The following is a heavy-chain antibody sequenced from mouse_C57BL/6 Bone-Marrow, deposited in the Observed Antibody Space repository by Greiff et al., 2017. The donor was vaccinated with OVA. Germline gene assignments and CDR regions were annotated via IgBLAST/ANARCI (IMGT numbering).Heavy chain of an antibody. V-gene: IGHV5-12*01. CDR1: GFTFSDYY. CDR2: ISNGGGST. CDR3: ASHYDYGFAY. J-gene: IGHJ3*01. D-gene: IGHD2-4*01. Sequence: EVNLVESGGGLVQPGGSLKLSCAASGFTFSDYYMYWVRQTPEKRLEWVAYISNGGGSTYYPDTVKGRFTISRDNAKNTLYLQMSRLKSEDTAMYYCASHYDYGFAYWGQGTLVTVSA.